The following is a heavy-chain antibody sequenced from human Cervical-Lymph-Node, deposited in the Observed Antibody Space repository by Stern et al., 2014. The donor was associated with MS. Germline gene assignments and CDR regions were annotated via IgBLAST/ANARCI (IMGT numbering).Heavy chain of an antibody. Sequence: VQLVESGGGVVQPGRSLRLSCAASGFTFSSYAMHWVRQAPGKELEWVAVISSDGSNKYYEDSVKGRFTIARDNSKNTLYLQMNSLRAEDTAVYYCARSDDFWSGYPDYYYYGMDVWGQGTTVTVSS. V-gene: IGHV3-30-3*01. CDR1: GFTFSSYA. CDR2: ISSDGSNK. J-gene: IGHJ6*02. D-gene: IGHD3-3*01. CDR3: ARSDDFWSGYPDYYYYGMDV.